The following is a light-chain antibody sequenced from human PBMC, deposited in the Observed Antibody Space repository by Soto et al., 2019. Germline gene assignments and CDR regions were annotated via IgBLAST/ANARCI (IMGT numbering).Light chain of an antibody. V-gene: IGKV1-5*01. CDR2: DGS. J-gene: IGKJ1*01. CDR1: QNVNSW. CDR3: QQYRSHRT. Sequence: DIQMTQSPSTLSASVGDRVTITCRASQNVNSWLAWYQQKPGKAPTLLIYDGSTIKSGVPIRCSASGSGTEFTLTSSGLQPDEFETYYRQQYRSHRTFGQGTKVEI.